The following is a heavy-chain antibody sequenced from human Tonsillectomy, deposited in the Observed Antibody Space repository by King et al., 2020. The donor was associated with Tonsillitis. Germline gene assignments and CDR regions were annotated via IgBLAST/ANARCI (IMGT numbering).Heavy chain of an antibody. CDR2: ISYEGSNK. CDR1: GSTFSKYG. CDR3: AQEGVGYGDYQYFQH. D-gene: IGHD4-17*01. J-gene: IGHJ1*01. V-gene: IGHV3-30*18. Sequence: QVQLVESGGGVVQPGRSLRLSCTASGSTFSKYGMHWVRQTPGKGLEWVAAISYEGSNKYYADSVRGRFTISRDNSKNTLYLQMNSLRLEDTSFYFCAQEGVGYGDYQYFQHWGLGTLVTVSS.